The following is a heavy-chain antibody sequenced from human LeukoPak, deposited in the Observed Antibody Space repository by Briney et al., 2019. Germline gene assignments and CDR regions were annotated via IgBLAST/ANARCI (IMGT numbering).Heavy chain of an antibody. CDR3: SVVVKDY. D-gene: IGHD3-22*01. V-gene: IGHV3-7*01. Sequence: PGGSLRLSCAAPGFTFSSYWMSWVRQAPGKGLEWVANIKQDGSEKYYVDSVKGRFTISRDNAKNSLYLQMNSLRAEDTAVYYCSVVVKDYWGQGTLVTVSS. CDR1: GFTFSSYW. CDR2: IKQDGSEK. J-gene: IGHJ4*02.